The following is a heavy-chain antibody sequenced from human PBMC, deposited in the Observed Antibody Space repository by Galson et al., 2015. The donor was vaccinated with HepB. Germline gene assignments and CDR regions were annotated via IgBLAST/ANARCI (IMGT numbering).Heavy chain of an antibody. D-gene: IGHD6-13*01. CDR2: IWYDGSNT. Sequence: SLRLSCAASGFTFSSYGMHWVRQAPGKGLEWVAVIWYDGSNTYYADSVKGRFTISRDNSKNTLYLQMNSLRAEDTAVYYCARVWKTKQLVRYYYGMDVWGQGTTVTVSS. CDR3: ARVWKTKQLVRYYYGMDV. J-gene: IGHJ6*02. CDR1: GFTFSSYG. V-gene: IGHV3-33*01.